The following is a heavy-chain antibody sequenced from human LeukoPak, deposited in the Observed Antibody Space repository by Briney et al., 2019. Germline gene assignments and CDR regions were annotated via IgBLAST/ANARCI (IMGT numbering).Heavy chain of an antibody. CDR3: AREWLALDY. CDR1: GFTFSSYA. CDR2: ISGSGRTI. D-gene: IGHD6-19*01. Sequence: GGSLRLSCAASGFTFSSYAMHWVRQAPGKGLEWVSHISGSGRTIYYADSVKGRFSISRDNAKNSLYLQMNSLRADDTAVYYCAREWLALDYWGQGTLVTVSS. V-gene: IGHV3-48*04. J-gene: IGHJ4*02.